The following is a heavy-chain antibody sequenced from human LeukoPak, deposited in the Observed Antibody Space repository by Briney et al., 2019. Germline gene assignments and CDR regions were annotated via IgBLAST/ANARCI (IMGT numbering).Heavy chain of an antibody. CDR2: IYYSGST. D-gene: IGHD3-16*02. CDR1: GGSISSSSYY. V-gene: IGHV4-39*01. J-gene: IGHJ4*02. CDR3: ASLNYDYVWGSYRVFDY. Sequence: PSQTLSLTCTVSGGSISSSSYYWGWIRQPPGKGLEWIGSIYYSGSTYYNPSLKSRVTISVDTSKNQFSLKLSSVTAADTAVYYCASLNYDYVWGSYRVFDYWGQGTLVTVSS.